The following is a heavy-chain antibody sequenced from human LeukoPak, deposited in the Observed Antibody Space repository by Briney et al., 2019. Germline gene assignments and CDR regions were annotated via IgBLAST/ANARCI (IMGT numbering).Heavy chain of an antibody. CDR3: ARLGFCSGGRCLNDY. CDR1: GGAISGYY. Sequence: SETLSLTCTVSGGAISGYYWNWIRQPPGKGLEWIGHIHYSGSTNYNPTLRSRVTRLVDTSKNQFSLELTSVTAADTAVYYCARLGFCSGGRCLNDYWGQGTLVTVSS. J-gene: IGHJ4*02. D-gene: IGHD2-15*01. V-gene: IGHV4-59*12. CDR2: IHYSGST.